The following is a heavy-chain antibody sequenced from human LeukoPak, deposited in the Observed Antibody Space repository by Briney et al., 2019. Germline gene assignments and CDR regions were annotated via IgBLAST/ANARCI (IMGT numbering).Heavy chain of an antibody. D-gene: IGHD6-6*01. Sequence: GASVKVSCKASGYTXTGYYMHWVRQAPGQGLEWMGWINPNSGGTNYAQKFQGRVTMTRDTSISTAYMELSRLRSDDTAPYYCARVWQYSRSSGAFDIWGQGTMVTVSS. CDR2: INPNSGGT. CDR1: GYTXTGYY. J-gene: IGHJ3*02. CDR3: ARVWQYSRSSGAFDI. V-gene: IGHV1-2*02.